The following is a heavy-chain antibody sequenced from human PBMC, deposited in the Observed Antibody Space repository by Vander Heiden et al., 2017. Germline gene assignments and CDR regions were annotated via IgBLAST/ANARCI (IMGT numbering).Heavy chain of an antibody. V-gene: IGHV4-31*03. J-gene: IGHJ4*02. Sequence: QVHLQGSGPGLVKPPQTLSLTCSVSGGSISSGGYYWNWIRQHPGKGLEWIGSIFESGKTYYSPSLKNRMSISLDTSESQFSLKLTSLTAADTAVYYCARSGGWDYFDHWGQGTLVIVSS. D-gene: IGHD3-16*01. CDR1: GGSISSGGYY. CDR2: IFESGKT. CDR3: ARSGGWDYFDH.